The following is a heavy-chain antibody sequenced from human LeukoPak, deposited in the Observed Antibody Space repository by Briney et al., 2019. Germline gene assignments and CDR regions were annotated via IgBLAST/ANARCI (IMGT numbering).Heavy chain of an antibody. Sequence: SETLSLTCTVSGGSISSYYWSWIRQPAGKGLEWIGRIYTSGSTNYNPSLKSRVNMSVDTSKNQFSLKLSSVTAADTAVYYCARVSPHIVVVVAATRGDYFDYWGQGTLVTVSS. J-gene: IGHJ4*02. CDR1: GGSISSYY. V-gene: IGHV4-4*07. CDR2: IYTSGST. CDR3: ARVSPHIVVVVAATRGDYFDY. D-gene: IGHD2-15*01.